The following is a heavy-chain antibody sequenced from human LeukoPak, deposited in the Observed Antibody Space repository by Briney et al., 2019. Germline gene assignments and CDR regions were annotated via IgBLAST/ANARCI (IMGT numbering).Heavy chain of an antibody. CDR1: GFTFSNYW. Sequence: QPGGSLRLSXAASGFTFSNYWLHWVRQAPGKGLVWVSRINIDGATTTYADPVRGRFTVSRDNAQNTLWLQMNSLRAEDTALYYCARGTAVSGGIFFDYWGQGTLVTVSS. CDR2: INIDGATT. V-gene: IGHV3-74*01. CDR3: ARGTAVSGGIFFDY. D-gene: IGHD3-9*01. J-gene: IGHJ4*02.